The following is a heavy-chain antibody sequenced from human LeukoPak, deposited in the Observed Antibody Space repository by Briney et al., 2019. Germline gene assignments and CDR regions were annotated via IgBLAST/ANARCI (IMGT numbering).Heavy chain of an antibody. D-gene: IGHD2-21*02. Sequence: PGGSLRLSCADSGFTFSDAWMTWVRQAPGKGMEWVGRISTKTDGGTADYAAPVKGRFTISRDDSKNTLYLQMNSLKTDDTAVYYCIKSSGDWHWGQGTLVTVSS. V-gene: IGHV3-15*05. CDR3: IKSSGDWH. J-gene: IGHJ4*02. CDR2: ISTKTDGGTA. CDR1: GFTFSDAW.